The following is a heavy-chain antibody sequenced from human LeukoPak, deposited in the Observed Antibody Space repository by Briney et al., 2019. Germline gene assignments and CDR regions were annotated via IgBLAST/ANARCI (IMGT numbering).Heavy chain of an antibody. V-gene: IGHV4-59*01. CDR2: VYYTGST. CDR1: SGFITAYY. D-gene: IGHD7-27*01. J-gene: IGHJ4*02. CDR3: ATNTGTVFDY. Sequence: SETLSLTCSVSSGFITAYYWSWIRQPPGKGLEWIGYVYYTGSTEYNPSLRSRVSISLEMSTHQFSLNLTSVTAADTAVYYCATNTGTVFDYWGQGTLVTVSS.